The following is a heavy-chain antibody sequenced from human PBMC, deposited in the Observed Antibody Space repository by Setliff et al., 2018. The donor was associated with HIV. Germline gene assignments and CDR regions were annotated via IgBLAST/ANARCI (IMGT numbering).Heavy chain of an antibody. CDR3: AAEGPYTNSSPFDY. V-gene: IGHV1-69*13. J-gene: IGHJ4*02. CDR1: GGTFRNYA. D-gene: IGHD6-6*01. CDR2: IIPILRTA. Sequence: ASVKVSCKASGGTFRNYAISWVRQAPGHGLEWMGGIIPILRTANYAQKFQGRVTITADESTSTAYMELSSLTSEDTAVYYCAAEGPYTNSSPFDYWGQGTLVTVS.